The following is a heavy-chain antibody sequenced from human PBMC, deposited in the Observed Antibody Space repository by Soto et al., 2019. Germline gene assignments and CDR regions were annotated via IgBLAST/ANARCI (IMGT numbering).Heavy chain of an antibody. CDR2: INGGDGDT. Sequence: ASVKVSCKASGYIFTNYAIHWVRQAPGQRPEWMGWINGGDGDTKHLQNFQGRVRFTRDTSASTAYMEVPSLRSEDTAVYFCVAVDYGDYWGQGTLVTVSS. V-gene: IGHV1-3*01. J-gene: IGHJ4*02. D-gene: IGHD3-16*01. CDR3: VAVDYGDY. CDR1: GYIFTNYA.